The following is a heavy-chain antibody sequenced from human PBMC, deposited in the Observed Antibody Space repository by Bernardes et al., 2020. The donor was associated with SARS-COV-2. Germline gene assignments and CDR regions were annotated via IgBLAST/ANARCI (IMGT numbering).Heavy chain of an antibody. J-gene: IGHJ4*02. Sequence: SEPLSLTCSVSGGSMNNISLYWAWLLQSPGTGLEYIGNVYYRGSTNYNTSLKSGVTISIDTSTNQFSLNLSSMTATDTSLYYCATHVEIVGAVGIWGQVTLVTVSS. CDR1: GGSMNNISLY. D-gene: IGHD1-26*01. CDR2: VYYRGST. V-gene: IGHV4-39*01. CDR3: ATHVEIVGAVGI.